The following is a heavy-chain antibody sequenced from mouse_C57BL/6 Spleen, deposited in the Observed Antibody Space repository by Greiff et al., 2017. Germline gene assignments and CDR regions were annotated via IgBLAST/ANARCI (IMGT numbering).Heavy chain of an antibody. Sequence: HLVESGAELVRPGASVKLSCKASGYTFTDYYINWVKQRPGQGLEWIARIYPGSGNTYYNEKFKGKATLTAEKSSSTAYMQLSSLASEDSAVYFCARSSITSVVATGCWGQGTSVTVSS. CDR2: IYPGSGNT. D-gene: IGHD1-1*01. CDR1: GYTFTDYY. CDR3: ARSSITSVVATGC. V-gene: IGHV1-76*01. J-gene: IGHJ4*01.